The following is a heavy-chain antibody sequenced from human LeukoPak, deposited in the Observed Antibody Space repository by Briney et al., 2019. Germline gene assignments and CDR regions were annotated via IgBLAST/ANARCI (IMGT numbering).Heavy chain of an antibody. Sequence: SETLSLTCAVYGGSFSGYYWSWIRQPPGKGLEYIGYMYYSGSTNYNPSLKSRVTISVDTSKNQFSLKLSSVTAADTAVYYCARGLNGAHPNIFDYWGQGTLVTVSS. D-gene: IGHD4-17*01. CDR2: MYYSGST. CDR1: GGSFSGYY. J-gene: IGHJ4*02. V-gene: IGHV4-59*01. CDR3: ARGLNGAHPNIFDY.